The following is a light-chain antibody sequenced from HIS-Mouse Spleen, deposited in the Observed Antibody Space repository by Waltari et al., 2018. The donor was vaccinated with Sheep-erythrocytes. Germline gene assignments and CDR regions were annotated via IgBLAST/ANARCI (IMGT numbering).Light chain of an antibody. CDR2: VVS. J-gene: IGLJ1*01. CDR1: SSDVGGYNY. V-gene: IGLV2-11*01. CDR3: CSYAGSYNHV. Sequence: QFPLPHLPPVSGSPGQSAPTPSIGTSSDVGGYNYFPGYQQHQGKAPKLMIYVVSKRPSGVPDRFSGSKSGNTASLTISGLQAEDEADYYCCSYAGSYNHVFATGTKVTVL.